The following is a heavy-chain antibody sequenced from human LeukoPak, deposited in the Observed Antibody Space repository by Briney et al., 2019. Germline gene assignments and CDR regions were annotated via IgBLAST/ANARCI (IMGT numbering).Heavy chain of an antibody. Sequence: SVKVSCKASGGTFSSYAISWVRQAPGQGLEWMGRIIPILGIANYAQKFQGRVTITADKSTSTAYMELSSLRSEDTAVYYCARDGYYDFWSSYPHAFDIWGQGTMVTVSS. CDR3: ARDGYYDFWSSYPHAFDI. CDR1: GGTFSSYA. J-gene: IGHJ3*02. D-gene: IGHD3-3*01. CDR2: IIPILGIA. V-gene: IGHV1-69*04.